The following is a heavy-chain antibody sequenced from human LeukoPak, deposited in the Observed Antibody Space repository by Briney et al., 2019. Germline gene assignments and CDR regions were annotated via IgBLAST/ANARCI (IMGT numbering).Heavy chain of an antibody. D-gene: IGHD2-2*01. CDR1: GGSISSSSYY. CDR3: ARRIVVVPAASGHYYYMDV. J-gene: IGHJ6*03. Sequence: PSETLSLTCTVSGGSISSSSYYWGWIRQPPGKGLEWIGSIYYSGSTYYNPSLKSRVTISVDTSKNQFSLKLSSVTAADTAVYYCARRIVVVPAASGHYYYMDVWGKGTTVTVSS. V-gene: IGHV4-39*01. CDR2: IYYSGST.